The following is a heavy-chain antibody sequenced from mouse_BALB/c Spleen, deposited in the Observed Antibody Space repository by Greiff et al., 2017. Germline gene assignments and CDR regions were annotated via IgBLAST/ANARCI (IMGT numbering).Heavy chain of an antibody. V-gene: IGHV1-69*02. Sequence: QVQLQQPGAELVKPGASVKLSCKASGYTFTSYWMHWVKQRPGQGLEWIGEIDPSDSYTNYNQKFKGKATLTVDKSSSTAYMQLSSLTSEDSAVYYCARGTGTEGFAYWGQGTLVTVSA. CDR2: IDPSDSYT. CDR1: GYTFTSYW. J-gene: IGHJ3*01. CDR3: ARGTGTEGFAY. D-gene: IGHD4-1*01.